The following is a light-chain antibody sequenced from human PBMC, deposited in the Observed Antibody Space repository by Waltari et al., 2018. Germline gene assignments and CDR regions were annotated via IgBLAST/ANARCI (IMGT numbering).Light chain of an antibody. V-gene: IGKV3D-11*03. J-gene: IGKJ1*01. CDR2: GAS. CDR3: QHYLRLPAT. CDR1: HGVSSA. Sequence: CRTSHGVSSALAVYQQKPAQAPSLLIYGASNRATGIPDRFSGSGSGTDFSLTISSLEPEDFAVYYCQHYLRLPATFGQGTKVEIK.